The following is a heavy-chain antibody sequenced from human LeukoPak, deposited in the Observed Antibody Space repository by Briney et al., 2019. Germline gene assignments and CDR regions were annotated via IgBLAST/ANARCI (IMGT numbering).Heavy chain of an antibody. D-gene: IGHD3-10*01. J-gene: IGHJ3*02. CDR1: GFIFSSDA. Sequence: QSGGSLRLSCGTSGFIFSSDAFSWVRQARGKGLEWVSGISWYSGSIGYADSVKGRFTTSRDNAKNSLYLQMNSLRAEDTALYYCAKSPYGSGSYFAFDIWGQGTMVTVSS. CDR3: AKSPYGSGSYFAFDI. V-gene: IGHV3-9*01. CDR2: ISWYSGSI.